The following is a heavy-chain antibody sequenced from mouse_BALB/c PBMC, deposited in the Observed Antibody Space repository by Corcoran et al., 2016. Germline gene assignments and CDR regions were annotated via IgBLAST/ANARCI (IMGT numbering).Heavy chain of an antibody. CDR1: GYTFTDYV. J-gene: IGHJ2*01. CDR3: ASGYGNYYLDY. D-gene: IGHD2-10*02. Sequence: QIQLQQSGPELVKPGASVRISCKASGYTFTDYVINWVKQKPGQGLEWIGWIYPGSGNIKYTEKFKGKATLTVDTSSSTAYMQLSSLTSEDTAVYFCASGYGNYYLDYGCQGTTLTVSS. V-gene: IGHV1-84*02. CDR2: IYPGSGNI.